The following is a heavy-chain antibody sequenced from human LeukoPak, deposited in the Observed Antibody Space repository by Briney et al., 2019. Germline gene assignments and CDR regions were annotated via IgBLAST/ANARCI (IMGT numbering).Heavy chain of an antibody. CDR2: IYTSGST. CDR3: AGRELLDAFDI. D-gene: IGHD1-26*01. CDR1: GGSISSGSYY. J-gene: IGHJ3*02. V-gene: IGHV4-61*02. Sequence: PSETLSLTCTASGGSISSGSYYWSWIGQPAGQGLEWIGRIYTSGSTYYNPSLSSRVTTSVDTSKNQYPLKLSSVTASDTAVYYCAGRELLDAFDIWGQGTMVTVSS.